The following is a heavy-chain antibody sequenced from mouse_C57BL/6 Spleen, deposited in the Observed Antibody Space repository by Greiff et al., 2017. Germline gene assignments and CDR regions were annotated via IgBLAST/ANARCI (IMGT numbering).Heavy chain of an antibody. J-gene: IGHJ1*03. D-gene: IGHD2-3*01. Sequence: QVQLQQSGPELVKPGASVKISCKASGYAFSSSWMNWVKQRPGKGLEWIGRIYPGDGDTNYNGKFKGKATLTADKSSSTAYMQLSSLTSEDSAVYFCAREGNDGPSYWYFDVWGTGTTVTVSS. CDR2: IYPGDGDT. CDR3: AREGNDGPSYWYFDV. CDR1: GYAFSSSW. V-gene: IGHV1-82*01.